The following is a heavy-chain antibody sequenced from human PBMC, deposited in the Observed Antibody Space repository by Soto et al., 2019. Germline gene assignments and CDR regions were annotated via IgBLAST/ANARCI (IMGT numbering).Heavy chain of an antibody. CDR3: TTDRTEQWLDFDY. V-gene: IGHV3-15*01. J-gene: IGHJ4*02. Sequence: PGGSLRLSCAASGLTFSNAWMSWVRQAPGKGLEWVGRIKSKTDGGTTDYAAPVKGRFTISRDDSKNTLYLQMNSLKTEDTAVYYCTTDRTEQWLDFDYWGQGTLVTVSS. D-gene: IGHD6-19*01. CDR2: IKSKTDGGTT. CDR1: GLTFSNAW.